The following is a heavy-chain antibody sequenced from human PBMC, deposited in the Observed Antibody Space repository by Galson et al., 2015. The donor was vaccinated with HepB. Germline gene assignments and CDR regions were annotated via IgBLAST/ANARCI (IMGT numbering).Heavy chain of an antibody. D-gene: IGHD2/OR15-2a*01. CDR2: INLSGGST. Sequence: SVKVSCKASGYTFTSYFMHWVRRAPGQGLEWMGVINLSGGSTNYAQKFQGRVSMTRDTSTSTLYMELSNLTSEDTATYYCTREDITGWKNIGDYWGQGTLVTVSS. V-gene: IGHV1-46*01. CDR1: GYTFTSYF. CDR3: TREDITGWKNIGDY. J-gene: IGHJ4*02.